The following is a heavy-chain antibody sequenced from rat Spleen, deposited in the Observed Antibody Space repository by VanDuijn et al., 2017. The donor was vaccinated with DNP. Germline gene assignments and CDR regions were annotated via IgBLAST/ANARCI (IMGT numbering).Heavy chain of an antibody. V-gene: IGHV2S12*01. J-gene: IGHJ3*01. D-gene: IGHD1-12*02. CDR2: ISSAGNT. CDR3: ARSQGYYYDGSYYPFAY. CDR1: GFSFTNFA. Sequence: QVQLRESGPGLVQPSQTLSLTCTVSGFSFTNFAINWVRQPPGKGLEWVAAISSAGNTFYNSDLKSRLSFSRDTSKNQVLVKMDSVQTEDTAMYFCARSQGYYYDGSYYPFAYGGQGILVTVSS.